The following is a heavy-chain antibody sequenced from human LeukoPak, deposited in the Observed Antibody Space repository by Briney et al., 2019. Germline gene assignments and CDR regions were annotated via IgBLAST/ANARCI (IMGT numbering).Heavy chain of an antibody. CDR3: ARDPEPSYTYYYDSSGTQGGY. CDR2: ISDSGSTI. V-gene: IGHV3-11*04. D-gene: IGHD3-22*01. J-gene: IGHJ4*02. CDR1: GFTFSGYY. Sequence: GGSLRLSCAASGFTFSGYYMSWIRQAPGKGLEWVSYISDSGSTIYYADSVKGRFTISRDNSKNTLYLQMNSLRAEDTAVYYCARDPEPSYTYYYDSSGTQGGYWGQGTLVTVSS.